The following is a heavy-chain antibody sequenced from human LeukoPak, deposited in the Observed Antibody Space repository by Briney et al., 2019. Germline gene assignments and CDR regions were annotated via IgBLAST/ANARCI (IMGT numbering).Heavy chain of an antibody. V-gene: IGHV1-18*01. CDR2: ISAYNGNT. D-gene: IGHD1-26*01. CDR1: GYTFTSYA. Sequence: ASVKVSCKASGYTFTSYAMNWVRQAPGQGLEWMGWISAYNGNTNYAQKLQGRVTMTTDTSTSTAYMELRSLRSDDTAVYYCARRQWELPQDYWGQGTLVTVSS. CDR3: ARRQWELPQDY. J-gene: IGHJ4*02.